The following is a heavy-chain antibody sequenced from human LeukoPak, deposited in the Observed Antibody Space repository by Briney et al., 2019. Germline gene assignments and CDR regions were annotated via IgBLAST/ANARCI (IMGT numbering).Heavy chain of an antibody. D-gene: IGHD4-17*01. CDR1: GGTFNNSA. V-gene: IGHV1-69*05. CDR2: IMPLFGTA. Sequence: ASVKVSCKTSGGTFNNSAISWVRQAPGQGLEWLGGIMPLFGTAGYAQKSQGRATITKDESTRTVYLELTSLTSDDTAVYYCARDVHGDYGSGWFDPWGQGTLVSVSS. CDR3: ARDVHGDYGSGWFDP. J-gene: IGHJ5*02.